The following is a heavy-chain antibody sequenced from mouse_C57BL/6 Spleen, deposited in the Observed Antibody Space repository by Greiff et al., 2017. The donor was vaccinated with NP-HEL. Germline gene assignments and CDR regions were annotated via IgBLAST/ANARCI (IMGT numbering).Heavy chain of an antibody. CDR3: ARQEKSSGSYFDY. V-gene: IGHV5-9*01. CDR1: GFTFSSYT. D-gene: IGHD3-2*02. Sequence: DVQLVESGGGLVKPGGSLKLSCAASGFTFSSYTMSWVRQTPEKRLEWVATISGGGGNTYYPASVKGRFTISRDNAKNTLYLQMSSLRSEDTALYYCARQEKSSGSYFDYWGQGTTLTVSS. J-gene: IGHJ2*01. CDR2: ISGGGGNT.